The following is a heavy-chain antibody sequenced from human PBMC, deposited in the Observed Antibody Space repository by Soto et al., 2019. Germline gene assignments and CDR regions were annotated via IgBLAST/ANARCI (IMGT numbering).Heavy chain of an antibody. CDR3: AREEGRLLEWLFPLFDY. J-gene: IGHJ4*02. CDR2: INAGNGNT. V-gene: IGHV1-3*01. D-gene: IGHD3-3*01. Sequence: ASVKVSCKASGYTFTSYAMHWVRQAPGQRLEWMGWINAGNGNTKYSQKFQGRVTITRDTSASTAYMELSSLRSEDTAVYYCAREEGRLLEWLFPLFDYWGQGTLVTVSS. CDR1: GYTFTSYA.